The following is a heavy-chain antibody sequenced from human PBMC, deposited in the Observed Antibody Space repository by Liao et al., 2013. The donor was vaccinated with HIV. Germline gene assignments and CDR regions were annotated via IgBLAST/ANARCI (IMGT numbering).Heavy chain of an antibody. CDR2: IYTSGST. CDR1: GGSIISYY. J-gene: IGHJ5*02. V-gene: IGHV4-4*07. Sequence: QVQLQESGPGLVKPSETLSLTCTVSGGSIISYYWSWIRQPAGKGLEWIGRIYTSGSTNYNPSLKSRVTISIDTSKNQFSLKLSSVTAADTAVYYCARSMLLRPNWFDPWGQGTLVTVSS. D-gene: IGHD2-15*01. CDR3: ARSMLLRPNWFDP.